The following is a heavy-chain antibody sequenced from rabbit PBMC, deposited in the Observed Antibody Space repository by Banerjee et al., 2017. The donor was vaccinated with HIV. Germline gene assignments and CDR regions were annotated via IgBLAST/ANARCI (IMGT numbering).Heavy chain of an antibody. J-gene: IGHJ3*01. CDR3: AGSDIGYGLVRLDL. D-gene: IGHD6-1*01. CDR2: IYNGDGST. CDR1: GFSFSSNA. Sequence: QEQLEESGGGLVKPEGSLTLTCTASGFSFSSNAMCWVRQAPGKGPEWIACIYNGDGSTYYATWAKGRFTISKASSTTVTLQMTSLTAADTATYFCAGSDIGYGLVRLDLWGPGTLVTVS. V-gene: IGHV1S47*01.